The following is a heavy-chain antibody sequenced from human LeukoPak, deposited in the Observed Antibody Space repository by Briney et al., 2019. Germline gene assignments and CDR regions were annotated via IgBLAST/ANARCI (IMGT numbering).Heavy chain of an antibody. CDR3: ARDLGRRCSGGSCNYYSNYMDV. Sequence: APVKVSCKVSGYTLTELSMHWVRQAPGKGLEWMGGFDPEDGETIYAQKFQGRVTMTTDTSTSTAHMELRSLRSDDTAVYYCARDLGRRCSGGSCNYYSNYMDVWGKGTTVTISS. D-gene: IGHD2-15*01. CDR1: GYTLTELS. CDR2: FDPEDGET. V-gene: IGHV1-24*01. J-gene: IGHJ6*03.